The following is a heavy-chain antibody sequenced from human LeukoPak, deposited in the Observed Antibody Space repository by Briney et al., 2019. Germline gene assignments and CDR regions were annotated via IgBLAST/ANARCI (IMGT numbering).Heavy chain of an antibody. V-gene: IGHV3-21*01. D-gene: IGHD5-12*01. CDR3: AREGGYDTYYYYYYMDV. Sequence: GGSLRLSCAASGFTFSTYSGNWIRQAPGKGLEWVSSISDDSNYIFYADSVKGRFTISRDNAKNSLYLQMNSLGAEDTAVYYCAREGGYDTYYYYYYMDVWGKGTTVTVSS. CDR2: ISDDSNYI. J-gene: IGHJ6*03. CDR1: GFTFSTYS.